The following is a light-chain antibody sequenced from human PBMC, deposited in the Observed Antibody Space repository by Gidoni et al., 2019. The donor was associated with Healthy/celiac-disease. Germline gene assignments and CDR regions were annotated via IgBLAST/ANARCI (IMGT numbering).Light chain of an antibody. CDR3: QQSYSTPRA. V-gene: IGKV1-39*01. J-gene: IGKJ4*01. CDR1: QSISSY. Sequence: EIQMTQSPSSRSASVGDRVTITCRASQSISSYLNWYQQKPGKAPQLLIYAASSLPSGVPSRFSGSGSGTDFTLTISSLQAEDFAIYYCQQSYSTPRAFXGXTKVEIK. CDR2: AAS.